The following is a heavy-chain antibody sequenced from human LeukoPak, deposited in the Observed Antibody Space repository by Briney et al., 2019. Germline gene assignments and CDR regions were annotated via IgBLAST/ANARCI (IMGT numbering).Heavy chain of an antibody. CDR2: ISYDGSNK. Sequence: GGSLRLSCAASGFTFSSYAMHWVRQAPGKGLEWVAVISYDGSNKYYADSVKGRFTTSRDNSKNTLYLQMNSLRAEDTAVYYCARESSGWQDFDYWGQGTLVTVSS. CDR1: GFTFSSYA. CDR3: ARESSGWQDFDY. J-gene: IGHJ4*02. D-gene: IGHD6-19*01. V-gene: IGHV3-30*04.